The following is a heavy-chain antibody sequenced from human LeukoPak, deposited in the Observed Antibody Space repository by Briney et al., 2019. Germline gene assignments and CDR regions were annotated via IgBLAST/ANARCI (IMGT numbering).Heavy chain of an antibody. CDR2: ISGSGGST. CDR3: AKAVMVALAELGY. J-gene: IGHJ4*02. CDR1: GFTFSSYA. V-gene: IGHV3-23*01. D-gene: IGHD3-22*01. Sequence: PGGSLRLSCAASGFTFSSYAMSWVRQAPGKGLEWVSAISGSGGSTYYADSMKGRFTISRDNSKNTLYLQMNSLRTEDTAVYYCAKAVMVALAELGYWGQGTLVTVSS.